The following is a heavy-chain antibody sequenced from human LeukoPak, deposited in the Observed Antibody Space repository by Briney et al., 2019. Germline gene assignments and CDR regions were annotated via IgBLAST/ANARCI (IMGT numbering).Heavy chain of an antibody. V-gene: IGHV3-30*04. Sequence: PGGSLRLSCAASGFTFSSYAMHWVRQAPGKGLEWVALISYDGSNKYYADSVKARFIISRDNSKNTLYLQMNSLRAEDTAVYYCARDVTMDVWGKGTTVTVSS. D-gene: IGHD4-11*01. CDR2: ISYDGSNK. J-gene: IGHJ6*03. CDR3: ARDVTMDV. CDR1: GFTFSSYA.